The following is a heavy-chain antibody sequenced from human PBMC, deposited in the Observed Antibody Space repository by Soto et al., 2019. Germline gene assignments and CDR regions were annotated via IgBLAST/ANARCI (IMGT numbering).Heavy chain of an antibody. V-gene: IGHV3-74*01. CDR3: ARGIVVVSAAIRAPHDY. J-gene: IGHJ4*02. CDR2: VHSGGTTT. D-gene: IGHD2-2*01. Sequence: PGGSLRLSCAASGFTFDYYWMHWGRQAPGKGLVWVSRVHSGGTTTTYADSVKGRFTISRDNARNTVSLQMSSLRAEDTAVYYCARGIVVVSAAIRAPHDYWGQGALVTVSS. CDR1: GFTFDYYW.